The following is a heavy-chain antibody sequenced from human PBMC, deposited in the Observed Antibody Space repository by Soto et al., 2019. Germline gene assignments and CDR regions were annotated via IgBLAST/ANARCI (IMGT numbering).Heavy chain of an antibody. CDR2: ISSSSSYI. D-gene: IGHD2-2*01. CDR1: GFTFSSYS. J-gene: IGHJ4*02. Sequence: PGGSLRLSCAASGFTFSSYSMNWVRQAPGKGLEWVSSISSSSSYINYADSVKGRFTISRDNAKNSLYLQMNSLRAEDTAVYYCARDRGVRVVVVPPDYWGQGTLVTVSS. CDR3: ARDRGVRVVVVPPDY. V-gene: IGHV3-21*01.